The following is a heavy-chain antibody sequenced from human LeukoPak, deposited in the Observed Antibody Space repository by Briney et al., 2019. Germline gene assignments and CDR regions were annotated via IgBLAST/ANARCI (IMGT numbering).Heavy chain of an antibody. D-gene: IGHD2-15*01. Sequence: GGSLRLSCAASGFTFSSYSMNWVRQAPGKGLEWVSSISSSSSYIYYADSVKGRFTISRDNAKNSLYLQMNSLRSEDTAVYYCARDWSDCSGGSCYSWFDPWGQGTLVTVSS. CDR3: ARDWSDCSGGSCYSWFDP. J-gene: IGHJ5*02. V-gene: IGHV3-21*04. CDR2: ISSSSSYI. CDR1: GFTFSSYS.